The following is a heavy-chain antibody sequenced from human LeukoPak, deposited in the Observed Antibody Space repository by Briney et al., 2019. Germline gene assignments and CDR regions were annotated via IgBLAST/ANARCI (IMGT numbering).Heavy chain of an antibody. J-gene: IGHJ4*02. Sequence: ASVKVSFKASGYTFTSYGISWVRQAPGQGLEWMGWISAYNGNTNYAQKLQGRVTMTTDTSTSTAYMELRSLRSDDTAVYYCARDFLVVVPAAIGYDFWSGRRDYYFDYWGQGTLVTVSS. CDR3: ARDFLVVVPAAIGYDFWSGRRDYYFDY. D-gene: IGHD2-2*01. V-gene: IGHV1-18*01. CDR1: GYTFTSYG. CDR2: ISAYNGNT.